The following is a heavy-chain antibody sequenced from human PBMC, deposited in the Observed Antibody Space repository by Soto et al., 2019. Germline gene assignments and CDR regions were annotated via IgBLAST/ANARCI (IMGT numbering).Heavy chain of an antibody. J-gene: IGHJ3*01. CDR3: ARDSGGLRLGESSLYGEKDSFDV. D-gene: IGHD3-16*02. CDR2: INYSGST. CDR1: GGSINTDPYF. Sequence: SETLSLTCTVSGGSINTDPYFWSWIRQPPGKGLEWIGEINYSGSTKFNPSLKSRVTLSIDTSKDQFSLRLSSVTAADTAVYYCARDSGGLRLGESSLYGEKDSFDVWDQGTLVTVSS. V-gene: IGHV4-39*07.